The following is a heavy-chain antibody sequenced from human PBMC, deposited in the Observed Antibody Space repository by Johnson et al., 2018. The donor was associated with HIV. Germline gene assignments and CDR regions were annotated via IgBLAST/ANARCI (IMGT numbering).Heavy chain of an antibody. CDR1: GFTFSSYA. CDR2: ISYDGSNK. J-gene: IGHJ3*02. D-gene: IGHD2-2*01. V-gene: IGHV3-30-3*01. Sequence: QVQLVESGGGVVQPGRSLRLSCAASGFTFSSYAMHWVRQAPGKGLEWVAVISYDGSNKYYADSVKGRFTISRDNSKNTLYLQMNSLRAEDTAVYYCARLYGSSTSCYEGGGDAFDIWGQGTMVTVSS. CDR3: ARLYGSSTSCYEGGGDAFDI.